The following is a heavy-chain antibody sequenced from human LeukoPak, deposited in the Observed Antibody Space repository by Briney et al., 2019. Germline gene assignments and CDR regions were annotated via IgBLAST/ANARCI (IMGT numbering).Heavy chain of an antibody. Sequence: SETLSLTCTVSGGSLSGFYWSWIRQPPGKGLEWIGYVYYSGSTTYNPSLKSRVTISVDTSKNQFSLRLGSVTAADTAVYYCARGGAARLHFQNWGQGTLVTVSS. D-gene: IGHD6-6*01. J-gene: IGHJ1*01. CDR2: VYYSGST. CDR1: GGSLSGFY. V-gene: IGHV4-59*01. CDR3: ARGGAARLHFQN.